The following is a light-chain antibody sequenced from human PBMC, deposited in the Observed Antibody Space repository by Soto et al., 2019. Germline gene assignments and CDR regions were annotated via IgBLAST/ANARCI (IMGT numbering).Light chain of an antibody. CDR2: SAS. V-gene: IGKV3-15*01. CDR3: QQYNNWPRT. Sequence: IEMTQSPSTLSVSLGERATITCRASQSVSSNLAWYQQKPGQAPNLLIYSASTIATGIPARFSGSESGTEFTLTISSLQSEDFAVYYCQQYNNWPRTFGQGTKVDI. CDR1: QSVSSN. J-gene: IGKJ1*01.